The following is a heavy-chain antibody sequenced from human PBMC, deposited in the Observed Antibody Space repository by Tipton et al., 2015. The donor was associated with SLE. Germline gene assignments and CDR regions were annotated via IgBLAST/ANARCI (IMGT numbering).Heavy chain of an antibody. Sequence: TLSLTCAVYGGSFSGYYWSWIRQPLGKGLEWIGEINHSGSTNYNPSLKSRVTISVDTSKNQFSLKLSSVTAADTAVYYCARGEGTGDYWYFDLWGRGTLVTVSS. CDR1: GGSFSGYY. J-gene: IGHJ2*01. CDR2: INHSGST. V-gene: IGHV4-34*01. CDR3: ARGEGTGDYWYFDL. D-gene: IGHD7-27*01.